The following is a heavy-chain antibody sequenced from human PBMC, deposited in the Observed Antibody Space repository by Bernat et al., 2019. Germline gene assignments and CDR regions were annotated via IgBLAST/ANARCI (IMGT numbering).Heavy chain of an antibody. Sequence: EVQLVESGGGLVQPGRSLRLSCAASGFTFDDYAMHWVRQAPGKGLEWVSGISWNSGSICYAASVKGRFPISSDNAKNSLYLQMNSLRAEDTALYYYAKGFHPHIAAANLDWGQGTLVTVSS. D-gene: IGHD6-25*01. J-gene: IGHJ4*02. CDR3: AKGFHPHIAAANLD. CDR2: ISWNSGSI. CDR1: GFTFDDYA. V-gene: IGHV3-9*01.